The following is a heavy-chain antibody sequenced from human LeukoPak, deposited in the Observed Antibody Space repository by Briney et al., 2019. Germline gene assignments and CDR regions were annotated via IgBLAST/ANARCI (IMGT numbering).Heavy chain of an antibody. V-gene: IGHV3-73*01. D-gene: IGHD6-13*01. J-gene: IGHJ6*02. CDR2: IRGKADNYAT. CDR3: ASPIAAAGTPYYYYGMDV. Sequence: GGSLRLSCAASGFTFSGSPILWVRQASGKGLEWVGRIRGKADNYATAYAASVQGRCTISRDDSQNTAYLQLNSLKTEDTAVYYCASPIAAAGTPYYYYGMDVWGQGTTVTVSS. CDR1: GFTFSGSP.